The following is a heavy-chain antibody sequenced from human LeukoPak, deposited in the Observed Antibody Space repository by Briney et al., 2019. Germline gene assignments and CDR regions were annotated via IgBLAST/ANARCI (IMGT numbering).Heavy chain of an antibody. J-gene: IGHJ3*01. CDR2: IYTSGTT. V-gene: IGHV3-53*01. CDR3: ARDNGNDYGAN. D-gene: IGHD4/OR15-4a*01. CDR1: GFTVSSNY. Sequence: GGSLRLSCAGSGFTVSSNYMSWVRQAPGEGLEWVSVIYTSGTTYYADSVKGRFTISRDSSKNTLYLQMSSLRAEDTAVYCCARDNGNDYGANWGQGTMVTVSS.